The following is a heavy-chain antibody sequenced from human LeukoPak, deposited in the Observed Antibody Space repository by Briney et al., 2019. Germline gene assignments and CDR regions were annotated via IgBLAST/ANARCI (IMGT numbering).Heavy chain of an antibody. Sequence: SETLSLTCAVYDGSFSGYYWSWIRQPPGKGLEWIGEINHSGSTKYNPSLKSRVTISADTSKNQFSLKVNSVTAADTAVYYCANLVVIPTSMRLEDYWGQGTLVTVSS. CDR3: ANLVVIPTSMRLEDY. V-gene: IGHV4-34*01. J-gene: IGHJ4*02. CDR2: INHSGST. D-gene: IGHD3-22*01. CDR1: DGSFSGYY.